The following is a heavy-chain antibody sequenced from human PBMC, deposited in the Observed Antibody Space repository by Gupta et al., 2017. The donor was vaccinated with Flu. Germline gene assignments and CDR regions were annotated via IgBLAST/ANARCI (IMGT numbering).Heavy chain of an antibody. V-gene: IGHV3-11*05. CDR2: ISSSSSYT. D-gene: IGHD6-13*01. Sequence: QVQLVESGGGLVKPGGSLRLSCAASGFTFSDYYMSWIRQAPGKGLEWVSYISSSSSYTNYADSVKGRFTISRDNAKNSLYLQMNSLRAEDTAVYYCARARRRYSSREFDYWGQGTLVTVSS. CDR1: GFTFSDYY. J-gene: IGHJ4*02. CDR3: ARARRRYSSREFDY.